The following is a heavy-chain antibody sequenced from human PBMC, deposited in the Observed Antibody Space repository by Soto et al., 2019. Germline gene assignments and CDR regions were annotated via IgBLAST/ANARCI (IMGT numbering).Heavy chain of an antibody. CDR2: LDQDGSER. CDR3: LFGGNFFVY. Sequence: EVQLVASGGGLVQPGGSLRLSCAASGFTFSTYWMTWVRRPPGKGLEWVANLDQDGSERYDVDSVRGRFTISRDNAKNSLYLKMNSLRDEDTAVYYGLFGGNFFVYWGQGTRVNVS. D-gene: IGHD3-16*01. CDR1: GFTFSTYW. J-gene: IGHJ4*02. V-gene: IGHV3-7*01.